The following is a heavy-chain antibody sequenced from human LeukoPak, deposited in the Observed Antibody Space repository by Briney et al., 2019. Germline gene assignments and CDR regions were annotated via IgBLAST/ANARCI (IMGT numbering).Heavy chain of an antibody. Sequence: ASVKVSCKASGYKFVAYYIHWVRQSPGQGLEWLGRINPDSGDTNYAQKFQGRVTMMRDTSSSTAYMELSRLKSDDTAIYYCARESQVFWPKETNWFDPWGHGTLDTVAS. J-gene: IGHJ5*02. V-gene: IGHV1-2*06. D-gene: IGHD3-3*01. CDR1: GYKFVAYY. CDR2: INPDSGDT. CDR3: ARESQVFWPKETNWFDP.